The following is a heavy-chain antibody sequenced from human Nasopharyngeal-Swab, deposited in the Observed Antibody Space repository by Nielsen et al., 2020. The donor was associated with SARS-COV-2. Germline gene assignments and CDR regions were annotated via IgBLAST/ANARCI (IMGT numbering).Heavy chain of an antibody. Sequence: GESLKISCAASGFTFSSYAMSWVRQAPGKGLEWVSVIYSGGSSTYYADSVKGRFTISRDNSKNTLYLRMNSLRAEDTAVYYCAKGGEAGQRFLEWLYYFDYWGQGTLVTVSS. D-gene: IGHD3-3*01. CDR2: IYSGGSST. CDR3: AKGGEAGQRFLEWLYYFDY. V-gene: IGHV3-23*03. CDR1: GFTFSSYA. J-gene: IGHJ4*02.